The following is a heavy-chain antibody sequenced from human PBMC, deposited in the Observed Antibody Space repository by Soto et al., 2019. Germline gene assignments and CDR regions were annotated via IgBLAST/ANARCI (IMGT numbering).Heavy chain of an antibody. CDR2: IKSKRDGGTT. Sequence: HLVESGGDLVKPGGSLRLSCAASGFMFSSAWMSWVRQAPGKGLEWVGRIKSKRDGGTTDYAPHVKGRFVISRDDSKNTLYLQMNSLKTDDTAVYYCVEGWNDFWGQGTLVAVSS. D-gene: IGHD1-1*01. CDR1: GFMFSSAW. J-gene: IGHJ4*02. V-gene: IGHV3-15*01. CDR3: VEGWNDF.